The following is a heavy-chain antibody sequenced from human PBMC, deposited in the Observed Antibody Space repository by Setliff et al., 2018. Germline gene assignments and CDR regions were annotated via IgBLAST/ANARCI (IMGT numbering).Heavy chain of an antibody. J-gene: IGHJ6*03. CDR1: GYSFTSYW. Sequence: GESLKLSCKGSGYSFTSYWIGWVRQMPGKGLEWMGIIYPDDSDTRYSPSFQGQVTISADKSISTAYLQWSSLKASDTAMYYCARHRGVDYGDLYYYYYYMDVWGKGTTVTVSS. V-gene: IGHV5-51*01. CDR3: ARHRGVDYGDLYYYYYYMDV. CDR2: IYPDDSDT. D-gene: IGHD4-17*01.